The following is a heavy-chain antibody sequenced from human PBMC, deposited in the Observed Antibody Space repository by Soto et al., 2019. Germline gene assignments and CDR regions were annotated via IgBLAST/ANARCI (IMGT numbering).Heavy chain of an antibody. CDR1: GFTFSSYA. V-gene: IGHV3-30-3*01. CDR3: ARGSSGWYWDY. J-gene: IGHJ4*02. CDR2: ISYDGSNK. D-gene: IGHD6-19*01. Sequence: QVQLVESGGGVVQPGRSLRLSCAASGFTFSSYAVHWVRQAPGKGLEWVAVISYDGSNKYYADSVKGRFTISRDNSKNTLYLQMNSLRAEDTAVYYCARGSSGWYWDYWGQGTLVTVSS.